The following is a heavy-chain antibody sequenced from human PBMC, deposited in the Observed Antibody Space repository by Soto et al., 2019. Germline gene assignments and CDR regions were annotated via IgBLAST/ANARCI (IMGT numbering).Heavy chain of an antibody. CDR3: AREGGLRIAAADFDY. J-gene: IGHJ4*02. V-gene: IGHV1-18*04. D-gene: IGHD6-13*01. CDR1: GYTFTSYG. Sequence: VASVKVSCKASGYTFTSYGISWVRQAPGQGLEWMGWISAYNGNTNYAQKLQGRVTMTTDTSTSTAYMEPRSLRSDDTAVYYCAREGGLRIAAADFDYWGQGTLVTVSS. CDR2: ISAYNGNT.